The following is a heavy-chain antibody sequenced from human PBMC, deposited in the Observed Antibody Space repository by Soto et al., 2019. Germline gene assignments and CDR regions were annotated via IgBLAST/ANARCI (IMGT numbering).Heavy chain of an antibody. V-gene: IGHV1-69*06. Sequence: QVQLVQSGAEVKKPGSSVKVSCKASGGTFSSYAISWVRQAPGQGLEWMGGIIPIFGTANYAQKFQGRVTITADKSTSTAYMELSSLRSEDTAVYYCARDGRDCADGACYFHHWGQGTLVTVSS. J-gene: IGHJ1*01. CDR1: GGTFSSYA. CDR2: IIPIFGTA. CDR3: ARDGRDCADGACYFHH. D-gene: IGHD2-8*01.